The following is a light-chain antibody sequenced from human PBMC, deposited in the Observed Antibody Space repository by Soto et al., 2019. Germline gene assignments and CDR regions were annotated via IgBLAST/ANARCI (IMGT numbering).Light chain of an antibody. Sequence: QSALTQPGSVSGSPGQSITISCTGTSSDVGGYNYVSWYQQHPAKAPKLMIYEVSNRPSGVSNRFSGSKSGNTASLTISGLQAEDEADYYCSSYTSSSTLVFGGGTKLTVL. V-gene: IGLV2-14*01. CDR3: SSYTSSSTLV. CDR1: SSDVGGYNY. CDR2: EVS. J-gene: IGLJ2*01.